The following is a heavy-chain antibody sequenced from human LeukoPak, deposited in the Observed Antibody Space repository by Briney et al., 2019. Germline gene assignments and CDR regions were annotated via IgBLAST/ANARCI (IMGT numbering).Heavy chain of an antibody. CDR3: VRERTGFYLAC. CDR2: ISGRGDST. CDR1: GFTFSSYA. V-gene: IGHV3-23*01. J-gene: IGHJ4*02. Sequence: GGSLRLSCAASGFTFSSYAMSWFRQAPGKGLEWVSAISGRGDSTNYADSVKGRFTISRDNSKNTLYLQMDSLRAEDPAVYYCVRERTGFYLACWGQRTLHTVSS. D-gene: IGHD3/OR15-3a*01.